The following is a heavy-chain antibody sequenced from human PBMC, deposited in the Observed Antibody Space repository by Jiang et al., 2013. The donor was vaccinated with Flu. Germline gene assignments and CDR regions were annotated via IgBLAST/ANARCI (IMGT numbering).Heavy chain of an antibody. D-gene: IGHD3-22*01. V-gene: IGHV4-34*01. CDR3: ARESFGFGMSSSGYSDY. Sequence: TNYNPSLKSRVTISVDTSKNQFSLKLSSVTAADTAVYYCARESFGFGMSSSGYSDYWGQGTLVTVS. J-gene: IGHJ4*02. CDR2: T.